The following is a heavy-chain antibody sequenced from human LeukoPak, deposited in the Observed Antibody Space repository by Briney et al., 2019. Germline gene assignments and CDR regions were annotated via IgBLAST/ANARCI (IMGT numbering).Heavy chain of an antibody. CDR2: ISWNSGSI. CDR3: ARGPGGAYVTYYFDS. J-gene: IGHJ4*02. Sequence: GGSLRLSCAASGFTFDDYAMHWVRQAPGKGLEWVSGISWNSGSIGYADSVKGRFTISRDNAKNSLFLQLNGLRADDTAVYYCARGPGGAYVTYYFDSWGLGTLVTVSS. D-gene: IGHD3-16*01. CDR1: GFTFDDYA. V-gene: IGHV3-9*01.